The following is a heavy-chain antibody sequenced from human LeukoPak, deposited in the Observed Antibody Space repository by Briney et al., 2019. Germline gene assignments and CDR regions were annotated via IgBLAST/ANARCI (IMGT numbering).Heavy chain of an antibody. CDR2: IWYDGSRK. J-gene: IGHJ4*02. CDR1: GFTFSNYG. V-gene: IGHV3-33*03. Sequence: GGSLRLSCVVSGFTFSNYGMHWVRQGPGKGLEWVALIWYDGSRKFYSDSVRGRFTISRDNSKNTLYLEMDSLGDEDTAKYYCAKARDGYNYGHHWGQGTLVTVSP. CDR3: AKARDGYNYGHH. D-gene: IGHD5-24*01.